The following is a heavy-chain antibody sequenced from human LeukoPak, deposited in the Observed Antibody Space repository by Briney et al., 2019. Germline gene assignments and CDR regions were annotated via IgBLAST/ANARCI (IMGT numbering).Heavy chain of an antibody. CDR2: IYPGDSDT. D-gene: IGHD3-10*01. CDR3: ATTMVRGVTSIDY. J-gene: IGHJ4*02. V-gene: IGHV5-51*01. CDR1: GYSFTSHW. Sequence: GESLKISCKGSGYSFTSHWIGWVRQMPGKGLEWMGIIYPGDSDTRYNPSFQGQVTISADKSISTAYLQWSSLKASDTAMYYCATTMVRGVTSIDYWGQGTLVTVSS.